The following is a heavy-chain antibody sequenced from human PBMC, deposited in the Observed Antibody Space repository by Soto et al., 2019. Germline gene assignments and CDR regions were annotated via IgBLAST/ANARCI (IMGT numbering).Heavy chain of an antibody. J-gene: IGHJ4*02. D-gene: IGHD5-18*01. CDR1: GDSISSDKW. CDR3: ARRYGSCFDY. V-gene: IGHV4-4*02. CDR2: IHHSGNS. Sequence: SETLSLTCAVSGDSISSDKWWSWVRQPPGKGLEWIGEIHHSGNSNYNPSLKSRVIISVDKSKNQFSLKLSSVTAADTAVYYCARRYGSCFDYWGQGTLVTV.